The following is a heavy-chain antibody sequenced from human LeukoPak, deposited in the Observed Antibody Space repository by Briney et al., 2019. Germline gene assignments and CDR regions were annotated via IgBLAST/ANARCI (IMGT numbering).Heavy chain of an antibody. CDR2: IYYSGST. V-gene: IGHV4-31*03. Sequence: PSETLSLTCTVSGGSISSGGYYWSWIRQHPGKGLEWIGYIYYSGSTYYNPSLKSRVTISVDTSKNQFSLKLSSVTAADTAVYYCARVTLPLSIAARSGWFDPWGQGTLVTVSS. J-gene: IGHJ5*02. CDR1: GGSISSGGYY. D-gene: IGHD6-6*01. CDR3: ARVTLPLSIAARSGWFDP.